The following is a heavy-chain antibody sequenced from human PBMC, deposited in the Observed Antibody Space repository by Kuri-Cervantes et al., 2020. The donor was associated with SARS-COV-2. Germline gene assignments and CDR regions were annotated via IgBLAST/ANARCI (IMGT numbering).Heavy chain of an antibody. J-gene: IGHJ4*02. D-gene: IGHD3-10*01. Sequence: GESLKISCAASGFTFSTYTMNWVRQAPGKALEWVSSISGSGSYMYYADSMKGRFTISRDSAKNSLYLQMNSLRGEDTAVYYCASELLWFGECWGQGTLVTVSS. CDR3: ASELLWFGEC. CDR1: GFTFSTYT. CDR2: ISGSGSYM. V-gene: IGHV3-21*01.